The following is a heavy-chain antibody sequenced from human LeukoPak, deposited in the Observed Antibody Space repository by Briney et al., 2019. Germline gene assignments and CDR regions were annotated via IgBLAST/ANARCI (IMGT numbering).Heavy chain of an antibody. V-gene: IGHV3-23*01. D-gene: IGHD6-19*01. CDR3: ARDGSGWSRDC. CDR2: ITDSGGRT. J-gene: IGHJ4*02. Sequence: GGSLRLSCAASGFTFSNWAMTWVRQAPGKGLEWVSTITDSGGRTYYADFVKGRFTISRDNSKNTLYLQMNSLRAEDTAVYYCARDGSGWSRDCWGQGTLVTVSS. CDR1: GFTFSNWA.